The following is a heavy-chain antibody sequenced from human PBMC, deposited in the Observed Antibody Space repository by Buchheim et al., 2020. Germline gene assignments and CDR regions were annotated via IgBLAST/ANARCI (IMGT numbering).Heavy chain of an antibody. J-gene: IGHJ4*02. CDR1: GGSISSYY. Sequence: QVQLQESGPGLVKPSETLSLTCTVSGGSISSYYWSWIRQPPGKGLEWIGYIYYSGSTNYNPSLKSRVTISVDTSKNQFSLKLSSVTAADTAVYYCARAREGQGPFGYWGQGTL. D-gene: IGHD1-26*01. V-gene: IGHV4-59*01. CDR2: IYYSGST. CDR3: ARAREGQGPFGY.